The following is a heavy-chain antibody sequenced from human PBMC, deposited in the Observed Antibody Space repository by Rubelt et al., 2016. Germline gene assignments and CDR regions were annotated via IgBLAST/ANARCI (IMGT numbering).Heavy chain of an antibody. J-gene: IGHJ6*02. CDR3: AKGYGMDV. V-gene: IGHV3-48*03. CDR1: GFTFSSYE. CDR2: IGDNGGTI. Sequence: EVQLVESGGGLVNPGGSLRLSCAASGFTFSSYEMNWVRQAPGKGLEWLSYIGDNGGTIYYADSVRGRFTISRDNAKNSLYLQMNSLRAEDTAVYYCAKGYGMDVWGQGTTVTVSS.